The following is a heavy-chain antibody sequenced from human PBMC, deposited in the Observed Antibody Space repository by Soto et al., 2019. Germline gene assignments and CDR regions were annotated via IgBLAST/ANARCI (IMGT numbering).Heavy chain of an antibody. CDR1: GFTFSSYA. CDR3: AKIGGITMVRAIHLGYYYYGMDV. V-gene: IGHV3-23*01. Sequence: GGSLRLSCAASGFTFSSYAMSWVRQAPGKGLEWVSAISGSGGSTYYADSVKGRFTISRDNSKNTLYLQMNSLRAEDTAVYYCAKIGGITMVRAIHLGYYYYGMDVWGQGTTVTVSS. CDR2: ISGSGGST. J-gene: IGHJ6*02. D-gene: IGHD3-10*01.